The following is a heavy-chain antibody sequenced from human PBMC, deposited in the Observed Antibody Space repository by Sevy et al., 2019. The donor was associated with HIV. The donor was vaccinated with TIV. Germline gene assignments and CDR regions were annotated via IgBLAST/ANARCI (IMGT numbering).Heavy chain of an antibody. CDR2: VTSDGTT. CDR1: GLTLTTTG. V-gene: IGHV3-23*01. CDR3: AGGDTTMITDLDY. Sequence: GGSLRLSCAASGLTLTTTGMSWVRQAPGKGLEWVAGVTSDGTTYYAGSVRDRFTVSRANSMNTLYLQLNSLRADDTAGFDCAGGDTTMITDLDYWGQGTLVTVSS. D-gene: IGHD3-16*01. J-gene: IGHJ4*02.